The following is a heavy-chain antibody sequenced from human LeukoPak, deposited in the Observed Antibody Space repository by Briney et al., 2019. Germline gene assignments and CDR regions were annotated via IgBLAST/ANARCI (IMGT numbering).Heavy chain of an antibody. Sequence: PSETLSLTCTVSGGSISSSSYYWGWIRQPPGKGLEWIGSIYYSGSTYYNPSLKSRVTISVDTSKNQFSLKLSSVTAADTAVYYCAREESSGALWVFDYWGQGTLVTVSS. D-gene: IGHD6-19*01. CDR3: AREESSGALWVFDY. V-gene: IGHV4-39*02. J-gene: IGHJ4*02. CDR1: GGSISSSSYY. CDR2: IYYSGST.